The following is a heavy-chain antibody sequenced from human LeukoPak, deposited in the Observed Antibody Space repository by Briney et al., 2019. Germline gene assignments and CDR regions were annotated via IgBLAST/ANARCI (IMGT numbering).Heavy chain of an antibody. Sequence: GGSLRLSCAASGFTFSSYWMHWVRHAPGKGLEWVSGISWNSGSIGYADSVKGRFTISRDNAKNSLYLQMNSLRAEDTALYYCAKESEYSSSSYAFDIWGQGTMVTVSS. V-gene: IGHV3-9*01. J-gene: IGHJ3*02. D-gene: IGHD6-6*01. CDR3: AKESEYSSSSYAFDI. CDR2: ISWNSGSI. CDR1: GFTFSSYW.